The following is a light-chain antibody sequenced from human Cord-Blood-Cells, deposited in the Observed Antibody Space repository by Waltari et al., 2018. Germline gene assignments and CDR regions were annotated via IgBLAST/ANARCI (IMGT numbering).Light chain of an antibody. CDR2: DAS. J-gene: IGKJ4*01. CDR1: QSVSRY. Sequence: EIVLTQSPATLSLSPGERATLSCRASQSVSRYLAWYQQNPGQAPRLLIYDASNRATGIQASCSGSGSGADFTPSIRSLEHEDFAVYDGQQRRNWPLPFGGGTTVEL. CDR3: QQRRNWPLP. V-gene: IGKV3-11*01.